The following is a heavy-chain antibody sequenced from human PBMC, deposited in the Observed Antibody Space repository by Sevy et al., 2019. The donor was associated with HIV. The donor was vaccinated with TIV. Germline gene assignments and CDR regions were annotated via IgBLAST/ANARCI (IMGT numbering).Heavy chain of an antibody. Sequence: GGSLRLSCAASGFTFSSYWMSWVRQAPGKGLEWVSGISWNSGSIGYADSVKDRFTISRDNAKNSLYLQMNSLRAEDTALYYCAKASPIYCGGDCYSPYFDYWGQGTLVTVSS. J-gene: IGHJ4*02. CDR2: ISWNSGSI. CDR3: AKASPIYCGGDCYSPYFDY. V-gene: IGHV3-9*01. D-gene: IGHD2-21*02. CDR1: GFTFSSYW.